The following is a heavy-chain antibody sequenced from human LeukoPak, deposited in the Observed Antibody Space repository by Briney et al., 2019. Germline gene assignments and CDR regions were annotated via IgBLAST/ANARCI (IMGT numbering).Heavy chain of an antibody. CDR1: GYTFTGYY. D-gene: IGHD1-26*01. V-gene: IGHV1-69*05. J-gene: IGHJ4*02. CDR2: IIPIFGTA. Sequence: SVKVSCKASGYTFTGYYMHWVRQAPGQGLEWMGGIIPIFGTANYAQKFQGRVTMTTDESTSTAYMELRSLRSDDTAIYFCARVSGSGSYFPFDYWGQGTLVTVSS. CDR3: ARVSGSGSYFPFDY.